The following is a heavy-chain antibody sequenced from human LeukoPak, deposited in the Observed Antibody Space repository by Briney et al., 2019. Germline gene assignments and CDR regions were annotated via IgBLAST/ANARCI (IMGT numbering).Heavy chain of an antibody. J-gene: IGHJ6*02. CDR3: ARGEPGTTGYYYGMDV. CDR2: ISYDGSNK. D-gene: IGHD1-1*01. CDR1: GFTFSGYA. Sequence: PGGSLRLSCAASGFTFSGYAMHWVRQAPGKGLEWVAVISYDGSNKYYADSVKGRFTISRDNSKNTLYLQMNSLRAEDTAVYYCARGEPGTTGYYYGMDVWGQGTTVTVSS. V-gene: IGHV3-30*04.